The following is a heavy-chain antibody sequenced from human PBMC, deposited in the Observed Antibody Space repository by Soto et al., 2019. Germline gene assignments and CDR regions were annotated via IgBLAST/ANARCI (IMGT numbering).Heavy chain of an antibody. Sequence: GGSLRLSCAASGFTFSSYAMSWVRQAPGKGLEWVSAISGSGGSTYYADSVKGRFTISRDNSKNTLYLQMNSLRAEDTAVYYWAKDRPRRIVVVVAATFFDYWGQGTLVTVSS. CDR3: AKDRPRRIVVVVAATFFDY. J-gene: IGHJ4*02. CDR1: GFTFSSYA. D-gene: IGHD2-15*01. CDR2: ISGSGGST. V-gene: IGHV3-23*01.